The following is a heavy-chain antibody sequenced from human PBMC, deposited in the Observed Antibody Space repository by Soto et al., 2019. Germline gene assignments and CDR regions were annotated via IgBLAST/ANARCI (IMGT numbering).Heavy chain of an antibody. V-gene: IGHV1-2*02. Sequence: ASVKVSCKASGYTLTGDYMHWVRQAPGQGLEWMGWINPNSGGTNCAQKFQGRVTMTRDTSISTAYMELCRLRFVDTGVYYCARVEFDYWGQGTLVTVSS. J-gene: IGHJ4*02. CDR1: GYTLTGDY. CDR3: ARVEFDY. CDR2: INPNSGGT. D-gene: IGHD3-3*01.